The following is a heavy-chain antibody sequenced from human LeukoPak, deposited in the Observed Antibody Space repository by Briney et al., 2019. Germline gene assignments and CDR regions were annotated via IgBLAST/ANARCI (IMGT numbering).Heavy chain of an antibody. CDR1: GFTVSSNY. CDR3: ARDHSGYLTYDFDY. V-gene: IGHV3-53*01. Sequence: GGSLRLSCAASGFTVSSNYMSWVRQAPGKGLEWVSVIYSGGSTYYADSVKGRFTISRDNSKNTLYLQMNSLRAEDTAVYYCARDHSGYLTYDFDYWGQGTLVTVSS. D-gene: IGHD3-22*01. J-gene: IGHJ4*02. CDR2: IYSGGST.